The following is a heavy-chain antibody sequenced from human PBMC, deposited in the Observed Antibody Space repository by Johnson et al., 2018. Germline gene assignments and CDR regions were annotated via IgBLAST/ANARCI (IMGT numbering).Heavy chain of an antibody. CDR2: PSWHSGSI. CDR1: GFTFGDYA. Sequence: VQLQESGGGLVQPGRSLRLSCAASGFTFGDYAMHWVRQAPGKGLEWVSGPSWHSGSIGYADSVKGRFTFFRDNAKNSLYLQMNSLRAGDTALYFCVKSADCSGKHCDRSFQRWGQGTLVTVSS. CDR3: VKSADCSGKHCDRSFQR. V-gene: IGHV3-9*01. D-gene: IGHD2-15*01. J-gene: IGHJ1*01.